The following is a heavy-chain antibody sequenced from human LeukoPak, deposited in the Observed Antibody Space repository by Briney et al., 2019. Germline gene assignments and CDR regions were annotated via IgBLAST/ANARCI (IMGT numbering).Heavy chain of an antibody. CDR1: GFTFSSYA. CDR3: AKVPSMVRGVIIGY. Sequence: GGSLRLSCAPSGFTFSSYAMSWVRQAPGKALEWVSAISGSGGSTYYADSVKGRFTISRDNSKNTLYLQMNSLRAEDTAVYYCAKVPSMVRGVIIGYWGQGTLVTVSS. V-gene: IGHV3-23*01. CDR2: ISGSGGST. J-gene: IGHJ4*02. D-gene: IGHD3-10*01.